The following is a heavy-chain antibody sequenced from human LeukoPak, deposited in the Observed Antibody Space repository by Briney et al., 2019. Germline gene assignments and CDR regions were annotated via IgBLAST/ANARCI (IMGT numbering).Heavy chain of an antibody. CDR2: IYTSGTT. Sequence: TSETLSLTCTVSGGSISSYYWSWIRQPAGKGLEWIGRIYTSGTTNYNPSLKSRVTISVDTSKNQFSLKLSSVTAADTAVYYCAREGVSSSSHWGQGTLVTVSS. J-gene: IGHJ4*02. D-gene: IGHD6-6*01. CDR3: AREGVSSSSH. CDR1: GGSISSYY. V-gene: IGHV4-4*07.